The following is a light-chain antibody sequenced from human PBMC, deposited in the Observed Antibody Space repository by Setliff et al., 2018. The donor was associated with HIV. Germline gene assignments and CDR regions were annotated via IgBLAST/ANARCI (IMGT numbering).Light chain of an antibody. CDR2: GNN. Sequence: QSVLTQPPSVSGAPGRRVTISCTGTSSNIGARYDVHWYQHLPGTAPKLLIYGNNNQPSGVPDRFSGSTSGTSASLAITGLQAEDEADYYCQSYDSSLSAVFGTGTKVTVL. V-gene: IGLV1-40*01. CDR3: QSYDSSLSAV. CDR1: SSNIGARYD. J-gene: IGLJ1*01.